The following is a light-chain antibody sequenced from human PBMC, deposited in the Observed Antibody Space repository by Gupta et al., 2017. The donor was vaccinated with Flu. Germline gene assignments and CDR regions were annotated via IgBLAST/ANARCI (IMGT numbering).Light chain of an antibody. J-gene: IGKJ1*01. CDR2: FAS. CDR1: QSVNNN. Sequence: EIVMTKSPATLPVSSGEKVTLPCRASQSVNNNLAWYQQKPGQAPRLLIYFASTRAPGVPSRFSGSGSGTEFTLTISSLESEDFAVYYCQQYYNWPPWTFGQGTKVEVK. CDR3: QQYYNWPPWT. V-gene: IGKV3-15*01.